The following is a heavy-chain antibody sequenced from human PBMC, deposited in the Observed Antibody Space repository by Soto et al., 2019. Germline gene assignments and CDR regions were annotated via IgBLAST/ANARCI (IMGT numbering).Heavy chain of an antibody. CDR3: GSGFCSGGSCYSVGYYYYGMDV. V-gene: IGHV1-69*13. J-gene: IGHJ6*02. Sequence: ASVKVSCKASGGTFSSYAISWVRQAPGQGLEWMGGIIPIFGTANYAQKFQGRVTITADESTSTAYMELSSLRSEDTAVYYCGSGFCSGGSCYSVGYYYYGMDVWGQGTTVTVSS. CDR2: IIPIFGTA. D-gene: IGHD2-15*01. CDR1: GGTFSSYA.